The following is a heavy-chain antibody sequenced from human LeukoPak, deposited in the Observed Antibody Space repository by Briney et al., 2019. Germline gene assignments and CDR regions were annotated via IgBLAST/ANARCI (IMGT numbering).Heavy chain of an antibody. CDR3: ARRPLIVGATTYFDY. V-gene: IGHV4-39*01. J-gene: IGHJ4*02. CDR1: GGSISSGSSY. D-gene: IGHD1-26*01. CDR2: IYYTGSA. Sequence: PSETLSLTCTVSGGSISSGSSYWGWIRQPPGKGLEYIGYIYYTGSAYYNPSLKTRVTISVDTSKNQFSLKLSSVTAADTAVYYCARRPLIVGATTYFDYWGQGTLVTVSS.